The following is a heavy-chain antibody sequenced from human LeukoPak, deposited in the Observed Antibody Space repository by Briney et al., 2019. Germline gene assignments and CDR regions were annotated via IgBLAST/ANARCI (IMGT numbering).Heavy chain of an antibody. D-gene: IGHD2-15*01. V-gene: IGHV3-23*01. J-gene: IGHJ4*02. CDR2: ISGSGGST. Sequence: PGGSLRLSCAASGFTFSSYAMSSVRQAPGKGLEWVSAISGSGGSTYYADSVKGRFTISRDNSKNTLYLQMNSLRAEDRAVYYCAKDHIVVVVAATLLFDYWGQGTLVTVSS. CDR3: AKDHIVVVVAATLLFDY. CDR1: GFTFSSYA.